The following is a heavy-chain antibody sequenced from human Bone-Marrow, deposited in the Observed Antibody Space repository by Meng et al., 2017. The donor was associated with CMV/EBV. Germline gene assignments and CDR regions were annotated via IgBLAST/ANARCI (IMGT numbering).Heavy chain of an antibody. CDR2: IRYDGSNK. CDR3: ARRGGRHPNYYDSSGYYYGNAFDI. J-gene: IGHJ3*02. CDR1: GFTFSSYV. V-gene: IGHV3-30*02. D-gene: IGHD3-22*01. Sequence: GESLKISCAASGFTFSSYVMHWVRQAPGKGLEWVAFIRYDGSNKYYADSVKGRFTISRDNSKNTLYLQMNSLRAEDTAVYYCARRGGRHPNYYDSSGYYYGNAFDIWGQGTMVTVSS.